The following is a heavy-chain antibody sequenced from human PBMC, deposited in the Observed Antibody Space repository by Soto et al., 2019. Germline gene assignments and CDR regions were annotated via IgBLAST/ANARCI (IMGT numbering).Heavy chain of an antibody. CDR3: ARDSNEKSDVSGTNDYWFFDL. J-gene: IGHJ2*01. CDR2: IYSGGST. CDR1: GFTVSSNY. V-gene: IGHV3-53*04. D-gene: IGHD3-10*01. Sequence: EVQLVESGGGLVQPGGSLRLSCAASGFTVSSNYMSWVRQTPGKGLEWVSVIYSGGSTYYADSVKGRFTISRHNSKNTLYLQMNSLRVEDTAVYYCARDSNEKSDVSGTNDYWFFDLWGRGTLVTVSS.